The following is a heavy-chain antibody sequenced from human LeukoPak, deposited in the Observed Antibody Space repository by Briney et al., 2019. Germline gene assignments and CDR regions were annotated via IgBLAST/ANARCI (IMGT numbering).Heavy chain of an antibody. D-gene: IGHD2-15*01. Sequence: SETLSLTCAVYGGSFSGYYWSWIRQPPGKGLEWIGEINHSGSTNYNPSLKSRVTISVDTSKNQFSLKLSSVTAADTAVYYCARVRKIGVCSGGSCYSTFWFDAWGQGTLVTVSS. V-gene: IGHV4-34*01. CDR3: ARVRKIGVCSGGSCYSTFWFDA. CDR2: INHSGST. CDR1: GGSFSGYY. J-gene: IGHJ5*02.